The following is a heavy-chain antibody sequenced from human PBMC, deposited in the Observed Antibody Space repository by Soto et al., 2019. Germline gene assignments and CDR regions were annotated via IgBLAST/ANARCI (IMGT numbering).Heavy chain of an antibody. CDR1: GFTSSSFV. V-gene: IGHV3-30*18. D-gene: IGHD3-10*01. CDR3: AKERGVLDAFDI. CDR2: ISSDGNNQ. J-gene: IGHJ3*02. Sequence: QVQLVESGGGVVQPGRSLRLSCAASGFTSSSFVIHWVRQAPGKGLEWLAVISSDGNNQYYADSVKGRFTISRDNSKNTLYLQVNSLREEDTAVYFCAKERGVLDAFDIWGQGTMVTVSS.